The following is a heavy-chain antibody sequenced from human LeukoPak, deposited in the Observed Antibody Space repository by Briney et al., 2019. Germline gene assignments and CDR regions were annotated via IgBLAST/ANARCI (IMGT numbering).Heavy chain of an antibody. CDR1: GFTFSSYA. CDR2: ISASGGGT. D-gene: IGHD3-16*01. CDR3: AGRRVLDASFDY. Sequence: GGSLRLSCAASGFTFSSYAMSWVRQAPGKGLEWVASISASGGGTYYADSVKGRFTISRDNSKNTLYLQMNSLRAEDTAVYYCAGRRVLDASFDYCGQGTLVTVSS. J-gene: IGHJ4*02. V-gene: IGHV3-23*01.